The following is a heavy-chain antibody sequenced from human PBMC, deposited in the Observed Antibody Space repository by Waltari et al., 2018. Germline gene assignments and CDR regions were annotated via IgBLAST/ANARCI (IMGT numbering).Heavy chain of an antibody. D-gene: IGHD4-17*01. V-gene: IGHV3-53*01. CDR1: GFPVSRNY. CDR3: ARDRTRVGGMDV. J-gene: IGHJ6*02. Sequence: EVQLVESGGGLIQPGGSLRLSCAASGFPVSRNYMTWVRQAPGKGLEWVAIIYTGGTTYYADSVKGRFAISTDNSKNTLYLQMNSLRVEDTAVYYCARDRTRVGGMDVWGQGTTVTVSS. CDR2: IYTGGTT.